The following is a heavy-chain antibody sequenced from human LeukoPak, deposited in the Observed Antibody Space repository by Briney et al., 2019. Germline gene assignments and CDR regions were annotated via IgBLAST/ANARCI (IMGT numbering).Heavy chain of an antibody. Sequence: SETLSLTCTVSGYSISNNFYWAWIRQSPGKGLEWIVSINHSWSTYYNPSLKSRVTISVDTSKNQFSLKLTSVTAADTAVYYCAWSQYYDILTGYLPRGWYFDLWGRGTLVTVSS. CDR2: INHSWST. D-gene: IGHD3-9*01. CDR1: GYSISNNFY. J-gene: IGHJ2*01. V-gene: IGHV4-38-2*02. CDR3: AWSQYYDILTGYLPRGWYFDL.